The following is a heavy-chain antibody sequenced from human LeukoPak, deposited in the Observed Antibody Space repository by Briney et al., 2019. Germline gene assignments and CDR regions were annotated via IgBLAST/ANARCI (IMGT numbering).Heavy chain of an antibody. D-gene: IGHD1-26*01. CDR2: ISSSSSYI. J-gene: IGHJ4*02. Sequence: GGSLRLSCAASGFTFSSYGMNWVRQAPGKGLEWVSSISSSSSYIYYADSVKGRFTISRDNAKNSLYLQMNSLRAEDTAVYYCARDKAVGATLFDYWGQGTLVTVSS. V-gene: IGHV3-21*01. CDR1: GFTFSSYG. CDR3: ARDKAVGATLFDY.